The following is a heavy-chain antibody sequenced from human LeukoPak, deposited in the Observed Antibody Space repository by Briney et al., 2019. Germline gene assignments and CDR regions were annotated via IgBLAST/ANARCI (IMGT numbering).Heavy chain of an antibody. CDR1: GFTFSSYS. D-gene: IGHD6-13*01. V-gene: IGHV3-21*01. J-gene: IGHJ6*03. Sequence: PGGSLRLSCAASGFTFSSYSMNWVRQAPGKGLEWVSSITSSSSHIYYADSVRGRFTMSRDNAKSSLYLQMNSLRAEDTAVYYCARDPTYSSLGTRSYFYMDVWGKGTTVTVSS. CDR2: ITSSSSHI. CDR3: ARDPTYSSLGTRSYFYMDV.